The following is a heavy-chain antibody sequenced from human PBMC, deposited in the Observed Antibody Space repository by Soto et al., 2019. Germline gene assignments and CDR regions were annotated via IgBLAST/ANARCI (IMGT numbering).Heavy chain of an antibody. J-gene: IGHJ4*02. V-gene: IGHV1-18*04. CDR1: GYTFTTSG. D-gene: IGHD2-15*01. Sequence: QVQLVQSGGEVKKPGASVKVSCKASGYTFTTSGITWVRQAPGQGLEWMGWISTSTGNTNYAQKLQGRVTLTKDTSTRTAYVELSNLTSADTAVYYFARSPRVIIAATGTLDYWGKGTLVTVSS. CDR3: ARSPRVIIAATGTLDY. CDR2: ISTSTGNT.